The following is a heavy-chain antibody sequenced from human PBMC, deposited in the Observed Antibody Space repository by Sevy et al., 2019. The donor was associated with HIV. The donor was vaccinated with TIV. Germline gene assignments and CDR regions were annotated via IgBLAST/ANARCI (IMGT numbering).Heavy chain of an antibody. CDR2: ISSSSSYT. CDR3: ARVAVAGSWDY. CDR1: GFTFSDYY. D-gene: IGHD6-19*01. Sequence: GGSLRLSCAASGFTFSDYYMSWIRQAPGKGLEWVSYISSSSSYTNYADSVKGRFTISRDNAKNSLYLQMNSLRAEDTAVYYCARVAVAGSWDYWGQGTLVTVSS. V-gene: IGHV3-11*06. J-gene: IGHJ4*02.